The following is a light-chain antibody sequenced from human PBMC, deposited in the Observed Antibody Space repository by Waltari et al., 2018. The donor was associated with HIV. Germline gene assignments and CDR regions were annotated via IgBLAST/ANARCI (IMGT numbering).Light chain of an antibody. J-gene: IGLJ3*02. CDR1: SGQSSYS. CDR2: LNSDGSH. Sequence: QLALTQSPSASASLGASVRITCTLSSGQSSYSITWPQQQPEKGPRFLMRLNSDGSHTRGDGLPDCFSGSASGAERYLTISSLQSEDEADYYCQSWDNGVRVFGGGTKLTVL. V-gene: IGLV4-69*01. CDR3: QSWDNGVRV.